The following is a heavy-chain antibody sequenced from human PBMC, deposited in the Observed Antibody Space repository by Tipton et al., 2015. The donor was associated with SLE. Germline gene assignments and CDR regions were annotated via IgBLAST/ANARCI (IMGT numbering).Heavy chain of an antibody. CDR2: IYYSGST. V-gene: IGHV4-39*07. J-gene: IGHJ3*02. D-gene: IGHD3-16*01. Sequence: TLSLTCTVSGGSISSSSYYWGWIRQPPGKGLEWIGSIYYSGSTYYTPSLKSRVTISVDTSKNQFSLKLSSVTAADTAVYYCARRGDAFDIWGQGTMVTVSS. CDR3: ARRGDAFDI. CDR1: GGSISSSSYY.